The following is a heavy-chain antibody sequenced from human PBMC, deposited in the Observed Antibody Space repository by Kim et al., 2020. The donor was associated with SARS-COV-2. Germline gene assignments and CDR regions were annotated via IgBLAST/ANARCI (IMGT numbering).Heavy chain of an antibody. CDR2: INTSGVST. V-gene: IGHV1-46*01. D-gene: IGHD2-2*01. J-gene: IGHJ4*02. Sequence: ASVKVSCKASGYTFTSYYMHWVRQAPGQGLEWMGIINTSGVSTSYAQKFQGRVTMTRDTSTSTVYMELSSLRSEDTAVYYCARDVVVVPAAMGLDYWGQGTMVTVSS. CDR1: GYTFTSYY. CDR3: ARDVVVVPAAMGLDY.